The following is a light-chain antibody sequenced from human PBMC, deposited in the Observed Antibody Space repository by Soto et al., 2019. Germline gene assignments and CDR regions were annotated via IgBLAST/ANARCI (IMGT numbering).Light chain of an antibody. V-gene: IGKV3-15*01. J-gene: IGKJ5*01. Sequence: EIVMTQSPATLSVSPGERATLSCRARQSVSNNLAWYQQKPGQAPRLLLYGASSRATGIPARFSGSGSATEFTLTISSLQSEDFSIYYCQQYDSWPITFGQGTRLEIK. CDR2: GAS. CDR3: QQYDSWPIT. CDR1: QSVSNN.